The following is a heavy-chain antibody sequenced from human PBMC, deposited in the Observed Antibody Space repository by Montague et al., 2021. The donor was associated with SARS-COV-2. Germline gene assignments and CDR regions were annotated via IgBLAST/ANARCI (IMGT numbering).Heavy chain of an antibody. CDR2: VNQSGTT. Sequence: SETLSLTCAISGGSFSNYYWSWIRQPPGKGLEWIGEVNQSGTTIYNPSVKSGVTISEDTSKNQFYLRLNSVTAADTAVYYCARVRRPVVVPGAGPAGRAFDIWGQGTRVTVSS. V-gene: IGHV4-34*01. J-gene: IGHJ3*02. D-gene: IGHD2-2*01. CDR1: GGSFSNYY. CDR3: ARVRRPVVVPGAGPAGRAFDI.